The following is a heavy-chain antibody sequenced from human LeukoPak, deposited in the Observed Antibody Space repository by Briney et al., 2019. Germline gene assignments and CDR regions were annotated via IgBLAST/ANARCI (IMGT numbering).Heavy chain of an antibody. CDR1: GFTFSSYS. D-gene: IGHD1-26*01. CDR3: ARDWRERFYSGSYKRAFDI. CDR2: ISSSSSTI. Sequence: GGSLRLSCAASGFTFSSYSMNWVRQAPGKGLEWVSYISSSSSTIYYADSVKGRFTISRDNAKNSLYLQMDSLRAEDTAVYYCARDWRERFYSGSYKRAFDIWGQGTMVTVSS. J-gene: IGHJ3*02. V-gene: IGHV3-48*04.